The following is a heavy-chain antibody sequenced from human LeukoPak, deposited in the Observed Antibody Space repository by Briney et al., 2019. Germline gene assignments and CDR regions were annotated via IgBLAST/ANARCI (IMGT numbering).Heavy chain of an antibody. CDR2: IYYSGST. D-gene: IGHD2-8*01. CDR1: GGSFSGYY. V-gene: IGHV4-39*01. Sequence: SETLSLTCAVYGGSFSGYYWGWIRQPPGKGLEWIGSIYYSGSTYYNPSLKSRVTISVDTSKNQFSLKLSSVTAADTAVYYSARRGSIVLMVYAPAAFDIWGQGTMVTVSS. J-gene: IGHJ3*02. CDR3: ARRGSIVLMVYAPAAFDI.